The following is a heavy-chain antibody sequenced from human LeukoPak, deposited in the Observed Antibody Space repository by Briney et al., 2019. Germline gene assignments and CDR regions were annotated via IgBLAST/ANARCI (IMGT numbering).Heavy chain of an antibody. Sequence: GGSLRLSCVASGFTFSSYEMNWVRQAPGKGLEWISYIGRSGNNIYYADPVKGRFTISRDNSKNTLHLQMHSLRAEDTAIHYCAKAYDRGIRAFDYWGQGTLVTVSS. CDR2: IGRSGNNI. D-gene: IGHD1-14*01. J-gene: IGHJ4*02. CDR1: GFTFSSYE. V-gene: IGHV3-48*03. CDR3: AKAYDRGIRAFDY.